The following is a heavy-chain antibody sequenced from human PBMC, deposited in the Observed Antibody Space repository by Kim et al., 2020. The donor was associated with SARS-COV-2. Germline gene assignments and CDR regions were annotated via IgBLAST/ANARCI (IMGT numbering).Heavy chain of an antibody. D-gene: IGHD3-10*01. CDR1: GLTFSLYS. Sequence: GGSLRLSCTASGLTFSLYSMNWVRQAPGKGLEWVSSITGTSSYLQYADSLKGRITISRDNGKNSLYLQFNSLRVEDTAVYYCARVAQGTNYYYMDVWGKG. J-gene: IGHJ6*03. CDR3: ARVAQGTNYYYMDV. CDR2: ITGTSSYL. V-gene: IGHV3-21*01.